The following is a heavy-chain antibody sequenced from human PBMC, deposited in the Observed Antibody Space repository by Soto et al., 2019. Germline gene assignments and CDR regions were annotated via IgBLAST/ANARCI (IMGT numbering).Heavy chain of an antibody. D-gene: IGHD3-10*01. V-gene: IGHV3-23*01. Sequence: GGSLRLSCADSGFRFSSYSMSWVRQTPGKGLEWVAATTATGDRTYYADSVTGRFTISRDNSKKTHYLQMTSLRAEDTAMYYCARGFSAGKGSPPDYWGQGTLVTVSS. CDR1: GFRFSSYS. CDR2: TTATGDRT. J-gene: IGHJ4*02. CDR3: ARGFSAGKGSPPDY.